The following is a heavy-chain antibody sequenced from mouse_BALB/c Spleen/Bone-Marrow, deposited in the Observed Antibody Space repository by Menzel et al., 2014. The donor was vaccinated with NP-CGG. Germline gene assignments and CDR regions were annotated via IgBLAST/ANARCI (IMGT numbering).Heavy chain of an antibody. J-gene: IGHJ3*01. D-gene: IGHD2-14*01. V-gene: IGHV5-6-4*01. CDR2: ISSGGSYT. CDR3: TRSYYRYDEEAWFAY. CDR1: GFTFSSYT. Sequence: EVQLMESGGGLVKPGGSLKLSCAASGFTFSSYTMSWVRQTPEKRLEWVATISSGGSYTYYPDSVKGQFTISRDNAKNTLYLQMSSLKSEDTAMYYCTRSYYRYDEEAWFAYWGQGTLVTVSA.